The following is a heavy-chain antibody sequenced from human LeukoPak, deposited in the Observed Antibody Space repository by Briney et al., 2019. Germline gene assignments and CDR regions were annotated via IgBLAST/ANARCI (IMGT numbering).Heavy chain of an antibody. CDR1: GGSFSGYY. D-gene: IGHD3-3*01. CDR2: INHSGST. V-gene: IGHV4-34*01. Sequence: SETLSLTCAVYGGSFSGYYWSWIRQPPGKGLEWIGEINHSGSTNYNPSLKSRVTISVDTSKNQFSLKLSSVTAADTAVYYYARGQYYDFWSGYSYYFDYWGQGTLVTVSS. CDR3: ARGQYYDFWSGYSYYFDY. J-gene: IGHJ4*02.